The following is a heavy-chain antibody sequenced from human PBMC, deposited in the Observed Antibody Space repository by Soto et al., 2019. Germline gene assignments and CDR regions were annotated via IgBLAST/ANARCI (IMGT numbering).Heavy chain of an antibody. V-gene: IGHV2-5*02. Sequence: QITLKESGPTLVKPTQTLTLTCTFSGFSLSAHGVGVGWIRQPPGKALEWLALIYWDDDKRYSPSLKSRLTITKDTSKNQVVLTMTNMVPVDTAPYFCAHSDYGDYFDYWGQGTLVTVSS. J-gene: IGHJ4*02. CDR3: AHSDYGDYFDY. CDR2: IYWDDDK. D-gene: IGHD4-17*01. CDR1: GFSLSAHGVG.